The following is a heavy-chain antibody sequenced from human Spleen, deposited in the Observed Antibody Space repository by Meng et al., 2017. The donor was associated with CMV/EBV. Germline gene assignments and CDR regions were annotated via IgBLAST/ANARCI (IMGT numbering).Heavy chain of an antibody. CDR3: ARGGVVVVPAASRASFDI. CDR1: GYTFTSYY. V-gene: IGHV1-46*01. D-gene: IGHD2-2*01. CDR2: INPSGGST. J-gene: IGHJ3*02. Sequence: ASVKVSCKASGYTFTSYYMHWVRQAPGQGLEWMGIINPSGGSTSYAQKFQGRVTMTRDTSTSTVYMELSSLRSEDTAVYYCARGGVVVVPAASRASFDIWGQGTMVTVSS.